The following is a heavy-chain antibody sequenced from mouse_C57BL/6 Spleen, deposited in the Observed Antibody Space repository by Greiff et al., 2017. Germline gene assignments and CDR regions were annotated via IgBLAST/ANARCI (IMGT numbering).Heavy chain of an antibody. J-gene: IGHJ2*01. CDR2: IDPEDGET. CDR1: GFNIKDYY. V-gene: IGHV14-2*01. Sequence: EVKLVESGAELVKPGASVKLSCTASGFNIKDYYMHWVKQRTEQGLEWIGRIDPEDGETKYAPKFQGKATITADTSSNTAYLQLSSLTSEDTAVYYCARDTTVVATSLDYWGQGTTLTVSS. D-gene: IGHD1-1*01. CDR3: ARDTTVVATSLDY.